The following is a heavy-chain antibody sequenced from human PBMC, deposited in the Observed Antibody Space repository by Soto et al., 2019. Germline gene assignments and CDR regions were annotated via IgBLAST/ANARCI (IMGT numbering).Heavy chain of an antibody. D-gene: IGHD1-7*01. CDR3: ARDRYNWNSVYFDY. CDR1: GGTFSSYA. V-gene: IGHV1-3*01. Sequence: ASVKVSCKASGGTFSSYAISWVRQAPGQKLEWMGRITAGNGDTRYSQKFQGRVTITRDTSASTAYMELSNLRSEDTAVYYCARDRYNWNSVYFDYWGQGTLVTVSS. J-gene: IGHJ4*02. CDR2: ITAGNGDT.